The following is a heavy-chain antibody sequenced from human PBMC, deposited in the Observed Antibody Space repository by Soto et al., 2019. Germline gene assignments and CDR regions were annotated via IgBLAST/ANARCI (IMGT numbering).Heavy chain of an antibody. V-gene: IGHV1-69*02. D-gene: IGHD3-10*01. CDR3: ARVPGDYYGSGSYYPGAIDI. CDR2: IIPILGIA. CDR1: GGTFSSYT. J-gene: IGHJ3*02. Sequence: SVKVSCKASGGTFSSYTISWVRQAPGQGLEWMGRIIPILGIANYAQKFQGRVTITADKSTSTAYMELSSLRSEDTAVYYCARVPGDYYGSGSYYPGAIDIWGQGTMVTVSS.